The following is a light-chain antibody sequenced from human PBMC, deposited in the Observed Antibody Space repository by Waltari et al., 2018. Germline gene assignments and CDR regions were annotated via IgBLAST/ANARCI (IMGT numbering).Light chain of an antibody. CDR2: QDS. Sequence: SYXXXQPPSVSVSPGQTASIXCSXDKLGDXYXCWYQQKPGQSPVLVIDQDSKRPSGIPERFSGSNSGNTAXXXISGTXXMDEADYXXQXWDSSXVVFXGGTKLTVL. J-gene: IGLJ2*01. V-gene: IGLV3-1*01. CDR3: QXWDSSXVV. CDR1: KLGDXY.